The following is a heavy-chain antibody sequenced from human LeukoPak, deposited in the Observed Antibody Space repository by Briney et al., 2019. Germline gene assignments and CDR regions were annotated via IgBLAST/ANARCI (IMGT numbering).Heavy chain of an antibody. CDR1: GYTFTSYG. CDR2: ISAYNGNT. D-gene: IGHD3-22*01. CDR3: ARYDDMSGYYGFDY. V-gene: IGHV1-18*01. Sequence: ASVKVSCKASGYTFTSYGISWVRQAPGQGLEWMGWISAYNGNTNYAQKLQGRVTMTTDTSTSTAYMELRSLRSDDTAVYYCARYDDMSGYYGFDYWGQGTLVTVSS. J-gene: IGHJ4*02.